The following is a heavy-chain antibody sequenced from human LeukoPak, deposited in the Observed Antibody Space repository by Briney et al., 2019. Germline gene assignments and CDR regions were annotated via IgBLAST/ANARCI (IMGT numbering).Heavy chain of an antibody. CDR3: ARDRRIYCSGGSCYSAGY. D-gene: IGHD2-15*01. CDR1: GYTFTSYG. Sequence: ASVKVSCKASGYTFTSYGISWVRQAPGQGLEWMGWISAYNGNTNNAQKLQGRVTLTTDTSTSTAYMELRSLRSDDTAVYYCARDRRIYCSGGSCYSAGYWGQGTLVTVSS. V-gene: IGHV1-18*01. J-gene: IGHJ4*02. CDR2: ISAYNGNT.